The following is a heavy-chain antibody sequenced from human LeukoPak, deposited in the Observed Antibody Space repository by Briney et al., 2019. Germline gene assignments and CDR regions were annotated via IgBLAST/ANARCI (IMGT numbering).Heavy chain of an antibody. CDR2: IDPSDSYT. CDR1: GYSFTSYW. V-gene: IGHV5-10-1*01. Sequence: GESLKISCKGSGYSFTSYWISWVRQMPGKGLEWMGRIDPSDSYTNYSPSFQGHVTISADKSISTAYLQWSSLKASDTAMYYCARRVGASYYYGSGSYNYWGRGTLVTVSS. J-gene: IGHJ4*02. D-gene: IGHD3-10*01. CDR3: ARRVGASYYYGSGSYNY.